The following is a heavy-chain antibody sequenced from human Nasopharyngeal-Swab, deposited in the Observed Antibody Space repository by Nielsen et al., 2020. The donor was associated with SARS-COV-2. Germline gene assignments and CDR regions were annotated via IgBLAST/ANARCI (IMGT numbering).Heavy chain of an antibody. J-gene: IGHJ6*02. V-gene: IGHV3-21*01. D-gene: IGHD2-2*01. CDR2: ISSSSSYI. CDR3: ARNQLLGSYYYYGMDV. Sequence: GGSLRLSWEACGCTFSSYSMNWVGQAPGKGLEWVSSISSSSSYIYYADSVKGRFTVSRDNAKNSLYLQMNSLRAEDTAVYYCARNQLLGSYYYYGMDVWGQGTTVTVSS. CDR1: GCTFSSYS.